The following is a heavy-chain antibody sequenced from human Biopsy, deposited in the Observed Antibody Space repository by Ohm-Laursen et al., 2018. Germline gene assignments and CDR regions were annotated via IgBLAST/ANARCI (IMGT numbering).Heavy chain of an antibody. CDR2: INAKTGAT. V-gene: IGHV1-2*02. Sequence: ASVKVSCKASGYTFTGYHVHWVRQAPGQGLEWMGWINAKTGATNYAQKSQGRVTMTRDPPISTAYVDLSRLRSDDPAVYYCTRGGYYYDSLAYYYWFDPWGQGTLVTVSS. CDR3: TRGGYYYDSLAYYYWFDP. CDR1: GYTFTGYH. D-gene: IGHD3-22*01. J-gene: IGHJ5*02.